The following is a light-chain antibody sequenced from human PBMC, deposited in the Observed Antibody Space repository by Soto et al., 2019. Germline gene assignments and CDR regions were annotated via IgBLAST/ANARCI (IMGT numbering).Light chain of an antibody. Sequence: QSALTQPASVSGSPGQSITISCTGTSSDIGDYNYVSWYQQYPGKVPKHVIYDVSHRPSGVSNRFSGSKSGNTASLTISGLQAEDEADYYCSSSTTTTSLVVFGGGTKRTFL. CDR2: DVS. V-gene: IGLV2-14*01. CDR1: SSDIGDYNY. CDR3: SSSTTTTSLVV. J-gene: IGLJ3*02.